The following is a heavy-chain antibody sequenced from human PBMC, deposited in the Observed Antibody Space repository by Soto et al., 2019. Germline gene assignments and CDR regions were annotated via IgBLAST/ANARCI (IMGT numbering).Heavy chain of an antibody. CDR1: GFTFSSYA. Sequence: PGGSLRLSCAASGFTFSSYAMSWVRQAPGKGLEWVSAISGSGGSTYYADSVKGRFTISRDNSKNTLYLQMNSLRAEDTAVYYCAKPRVRITIFGVVPYFDYRGQGTLVTVSS. D-gene: IGHD3-3*01. J-gene: IGHJ4*02. V-gene: IGHV3-23*01. CDR2: ISGSGGST. CDR3: AKPRVRITIFGVVPYFDY.